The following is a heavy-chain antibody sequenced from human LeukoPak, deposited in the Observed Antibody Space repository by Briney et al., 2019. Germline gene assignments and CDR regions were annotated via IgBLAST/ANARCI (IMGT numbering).Heavy chain of an antibody. CDR2: MNPNSGNT. CDR1: GYTFTSYD. J-gene: IGHJ4*02. D-gene: IGHD3-22*01. Sequence: ASVKVSCKASGYTFTSYDINWVRQATGQGLEWMGWMNPNSGNTGYAQKFQGRVTMTRNTSTSTAYMELSSLRSEDTAVYYCARGLDDSSGYRGEGDYWGQGTLVTVSS. V-gene: IGHV1-8*01. CDR3: ARGLDDSSGYRGEGDY.